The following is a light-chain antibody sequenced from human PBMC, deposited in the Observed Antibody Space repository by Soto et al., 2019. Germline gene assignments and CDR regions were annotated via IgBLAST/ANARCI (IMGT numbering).Light chain of an antibody. CDR3: AAWDARLGGVV. CDR2: RND. Sequence: QSVLTQPPSASGTPGQRVTISCSGSSSNVGSDYVYWYQQLPGTAPNLLIYRNDQRPSGVPDRFSGSKSGTSAPLAISGLRSEDEADYYCAAWDARLGGVVFGGGTKLTVL. CDR1: SSNVGSDY. J-gene: IGLJ2*01. V-gene: IGLV1-47*01.